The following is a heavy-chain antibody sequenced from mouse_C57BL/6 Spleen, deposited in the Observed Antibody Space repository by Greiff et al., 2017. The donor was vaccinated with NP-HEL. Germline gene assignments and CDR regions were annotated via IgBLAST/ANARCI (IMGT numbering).Heavy chain of an antibody. Sequence: DVKLQESGPELVKPGASVKMSCKASGYTFTDYNMHWVKQSHGKSLEWIGYINPNNGGTSYNQKFKGKATLTVNKSSSTAYMELRSLTSEDSAVYYCARRDYGSSYWYFDVWGTGTTVTVSS. CDR2: INPNNGGT. D-gene: IGHD1-1*01. CDR1: GYTFTDYN. CDR3: ARRDYGSSYWYFDV. J-gene: IGHJ1*03. V-gene: IGHV1-22*01.